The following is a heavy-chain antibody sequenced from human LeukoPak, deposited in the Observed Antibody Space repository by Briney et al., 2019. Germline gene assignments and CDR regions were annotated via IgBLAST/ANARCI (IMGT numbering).Heavy chain of an antibody. CDR2: INHSGST. CDR1: GGSFSGYY. J-gene: IGHJ4*02. CDR3: ARGETSSSWYFDY. Sequence: PSETLSLTCAVYGGSFSGYYWSWIRQPPGKGLEWIGEINHSGSTYYNPSLKSRVTISVDRSKNQFSLKLSSVTAADTAVYYCARGETSSSWYFDYWGQGTLVTVSS. V-gene: IGHV4-34*01. D-gene: IGHD6-13*01.